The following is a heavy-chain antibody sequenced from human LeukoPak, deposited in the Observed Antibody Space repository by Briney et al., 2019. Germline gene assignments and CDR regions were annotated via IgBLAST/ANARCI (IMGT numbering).Heavy chain of an antibody. CDR2: IWYDGSNQ. V-gene: IGHV3-33*01. Sequence: GGSLRLSCAASGFTFSSYGMHWVRQAPGKGLEWVAVIWYDGSNQYYADSVKGRFTISRDNSKNTLYLQMNSLRAEDTAVYYCARQRGYCSSTSCSYYGMDVWGQGTTVTVSS. J-gene: IGHJ6*02. CDR1: GFTFSSYG. CDR3: ARQRGYCSSTSCSYYGMDV. D-gene: IGHD2-2*01.